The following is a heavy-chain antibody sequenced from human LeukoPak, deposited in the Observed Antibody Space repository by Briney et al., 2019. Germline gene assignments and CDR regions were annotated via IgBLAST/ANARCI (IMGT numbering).Heavy chain of an antibody. CDR2: ISGSGDNT. V-gene: IGHV3-23*01. CDR3: AKTPGDCTDGTCYSFDY. J-gene: IGHJ4*02. Sequence: GGSLRLSCAASGFAFYTYAMTWVRQAPGKGLEWVSSISGSGDNTYYADSVKGRFTVSRDNSKNTLYLQMNSLRAEDTTVYYCAKTPGDCTDGTCYSFDYWGQGSLVTVSS. CDR1: GFAFYTYA. D-gene: IGHD2-15*01.